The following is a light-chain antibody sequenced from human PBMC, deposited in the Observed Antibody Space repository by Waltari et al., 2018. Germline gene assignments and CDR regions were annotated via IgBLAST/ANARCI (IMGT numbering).Light chain of an antibody. J-gene: IGLJ2*01. CDR3: QAWDSSTENVV. Sequence: SYELTQPPSVSVSPGQTASITCSGDKLGDKYACWYQQKPGQSPVLVIYQDSKRPSGFPERFSGSNSGNTATRTISGTQAMDEADYYCQAWDSSTENVVFGGGTKLTVL. CDR2: QDS. V-gene: IGLV3-1*01. CDR1: KLGDKY.